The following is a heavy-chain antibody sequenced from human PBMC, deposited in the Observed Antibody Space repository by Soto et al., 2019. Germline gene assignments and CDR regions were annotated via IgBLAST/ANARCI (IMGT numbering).Heavy chain of an antibody. CDR3: TTGRGYYDCGSGYEFPYYYMDV. V-gene: IGHV3-15*01. CDR2: IKSKTDGGTT. J-gene: IGHJ6*03. Sequence: SLRLSCAASGFTFSNAWMSWVRQAPGKGLEWVGRIKSKTDGGTTDYAAPVKGRFTISRDDSKNTLYLQMNSLKTEDTAVYYCTTGRGYYDCGSGYEFPYYYMDVWGQGTTVTVSS. CDR1: GFTFSNAW. D-gene: IGHD3-3*01.